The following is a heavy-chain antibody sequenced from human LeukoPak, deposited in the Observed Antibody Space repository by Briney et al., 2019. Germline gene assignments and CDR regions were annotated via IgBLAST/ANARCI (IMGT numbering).Heavy chain of an antibody. CDR1: GGSFSGYY. CDR3: ARGSSYCSSTSCRKGGWFDP. CDR2: INHSGST. V-gene: IGHV4-34*01. J-gene: IGHJ5*02. D-gene: IGHD2-2*01. Sequence: SETLSPTCAVYGGSFSGYYWSWIRQPPGKGLEWIGEINHSGSTNYNPSLKSRVTISVDTSKNQFSLKLSSVTAADTAVYYCARGSSYCSSTSCRKGGWFDPWGQGTLVTVSS.